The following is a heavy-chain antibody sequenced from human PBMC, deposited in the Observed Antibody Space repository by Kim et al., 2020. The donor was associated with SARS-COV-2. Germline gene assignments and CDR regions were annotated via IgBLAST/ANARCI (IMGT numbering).Heavy chain of an antibody. V-gene: IGHV3-23*01. CDR1: GFTFSSYA. CDR2: ISGSGGST. Sequence: GGSLRLSCAASGFTFSSYAMSWVRQAPGKGLEWVSAISGSGGSTYYADSVKGRFTISRDNSKNTLYLQMNSLRAEDTAVYYCAKDDHRITIFGVARPLGMDVWGQGTTVTVSS. D-gene: IGHD3-3*01. CDR3: AKDDHRITIFGVARPLGMDV. J-gene: IGHJ6*02.